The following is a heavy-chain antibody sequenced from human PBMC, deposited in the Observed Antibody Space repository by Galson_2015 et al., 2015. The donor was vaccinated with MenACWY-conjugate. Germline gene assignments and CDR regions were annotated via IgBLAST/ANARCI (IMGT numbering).Heavy chain of an antibody. CDR2: INPADSNV. CDR1: GYTFTNYW. Sequence: QSGAEVKKPGESLKISCKGSGYTFTNYWIAWVRQMPGKGLEWVGLINPADSNVRYSPFFQGQVTISADESISTAYLQWSSLKASDIAIFYCARHPPGGRGMDVWGRGTTVTVSS. V-gene: IGHV5-51*01. CDR3: ARHPPGGRGMDV. D-gene: IGHD1-26*01. J-gene: IGHJ6*02.